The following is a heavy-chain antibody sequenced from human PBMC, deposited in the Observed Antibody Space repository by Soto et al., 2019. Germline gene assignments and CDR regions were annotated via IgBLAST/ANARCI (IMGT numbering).Heavy chain of an antibody. CDR2: IYYSGST. J-gene: IGHJ5*02. CDR1: GGSISSSSYY. D-gene: IGHD2-2*01. CDR3: ARHLIVLVPAAMPGWFDP. Sequence: QLQLQESGPGLVKPSETLSLTCTVSGGSISSSSYYWGWIRQPPGKGLEWIGSIYYSGSTYYNPSLKSRVTISVDTSKNQFSLKLSSVTAADTAVYYCARHLIVLVPAAMPGWFDPWGQGTLVTVSS. V-gene: IGHV4-39*01.